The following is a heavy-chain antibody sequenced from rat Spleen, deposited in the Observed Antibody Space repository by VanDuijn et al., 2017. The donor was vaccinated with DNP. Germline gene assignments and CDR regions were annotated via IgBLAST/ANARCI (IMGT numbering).Heavy chain of an antibody. J-gene: IGHJ3*01. CDR2: IGISGGST. D-gene: IGHD1-4*01. V-gene: IGHV5-7*01. CDR1: GFTFSDYN. CDR3: ATSPGPNWFAY. Sequence: EVQLVESGGGLVQPGRSLKLSCAASGFTFSDYNMAWVRQAPRKGLEWVATIGISGGSTYYRDSVKGRFTISRDNAKSTLYLQMDSLRSEDTATYYCATSPGPNWFAYWGQGTLVTVSS.